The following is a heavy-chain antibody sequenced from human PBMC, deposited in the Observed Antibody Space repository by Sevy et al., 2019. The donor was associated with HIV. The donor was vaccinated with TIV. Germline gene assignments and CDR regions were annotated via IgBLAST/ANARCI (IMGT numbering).Heavy chain of an antibody. CDR3: AKGLGMVQGALLSDDI. J-gene: IGHJ3*02. V-gene: IGHV3-30*02. D-gene: IGHD3-10*01. CDR2: IRYDGSTK. Sequence: GGSLRLSCAASGFTFRSYGMHRVRQAPGKGLEWVAFIRYDGSTKYYADSVKGRFTISRDNSKNTLYLQMNSLRGDDTSLYYCAKGLGMVQGALLSDDIWGQGTMVTVSS. CDR1: GFTFRSYG.